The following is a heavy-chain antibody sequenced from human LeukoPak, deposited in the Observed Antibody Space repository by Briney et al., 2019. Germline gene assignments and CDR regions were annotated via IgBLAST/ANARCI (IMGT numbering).Heavy chain of an antibody. V-gene: IGHV1-2*02. J-gene: IGHJ5*02. CDR1: GYTFTGYY. CDR3: ARDRPSSSWFDP. CDR2: INPNGGGT. Sequence: ASVKVSCKASGYTFTGYYMHWVRQAPGQGLEWMGWINPNGGGTNYAQKFQGRVTMTRDTSISTAYMELSRLRSDNTAVYYCARDRPSSSWFDPWGQGTLVTVSS.